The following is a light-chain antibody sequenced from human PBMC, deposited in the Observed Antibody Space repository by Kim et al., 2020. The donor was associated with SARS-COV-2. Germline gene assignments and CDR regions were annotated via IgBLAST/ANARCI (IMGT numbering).Light chain of an antibody. Sequence: GQRVTISFSGSSSNIGKKTVNWFQQFPGTAPKLLISAYDQRPSGIPDRFSGSKSGTSASLVISGLQSEDEADYYCAVWDDILSSPVFGGGTKLTVL. CDR2: AYD. J-gene: IGLJ3*02. CDR3: AVWDDILSSPV. V-gene: IGLV1-44*01. CDR1: SSNIGKKT.